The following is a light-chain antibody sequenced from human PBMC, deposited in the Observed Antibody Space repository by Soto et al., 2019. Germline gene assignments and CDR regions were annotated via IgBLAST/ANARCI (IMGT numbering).Light chain of an antibody. Sequence: QSVLTRPASVSGSPGQSITSSCTGTSSDIGNYDFVSWYQQVPGTAPKAMIYEVSSRPSGVSNRFSGSKSGNTASLTISGLQAEDEAYYYCSSYTTSTSFILFGGGTKLTVL. CDR3: SSYTTSTSFIL. J-gene: IGLJ2*01. CDR2: EVS. V-gene: IGLV2-14*01. CDR1: SSDIGNYDF.